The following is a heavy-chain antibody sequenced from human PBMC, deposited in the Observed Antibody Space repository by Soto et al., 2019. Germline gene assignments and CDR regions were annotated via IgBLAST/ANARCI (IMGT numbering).Heavy chain of an antibody. V-gene: IGHV4-59*01. CDR2: IYYTGST. Sequence: SETLSLTCNSSGGPLSSFYYSWIRQAPGKGLEWIGYIYYTGSTNYNPSLKSRVTMSVDTSKNQFSLKLTSVTAADTAVYFCAVTRAGAHPHDIWGQRTLVTVSS. J-gene: IGHJ1*01. CDR1: GGPLSSFY. CDR3: AVTRAGAHPHDI. D-gene: IGHD2-21*02.